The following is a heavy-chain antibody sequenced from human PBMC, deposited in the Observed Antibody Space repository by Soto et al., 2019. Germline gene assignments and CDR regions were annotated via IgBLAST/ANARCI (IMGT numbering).Heavy chain of an antibody. Sequence: ASVKVSCKASGYTFTGYYMHWVRQAPGQGLEWMGWINPNSGGTNYAQKFQGRVTISVDTSKSQFSLKLSSVTAADTAVYYCARDYYYDSSGHPGAYYYGMDVWGQGTTVTVSS. CDR3: ARDYYYDSSGHPGAYYYGMDV. CDR2: INPNSGGT. V-gene: IGHV1-2*02. J-gene: IGHJ6*02. CDR1: GYTFTGYY. D-gene: IGHD3-22*01.